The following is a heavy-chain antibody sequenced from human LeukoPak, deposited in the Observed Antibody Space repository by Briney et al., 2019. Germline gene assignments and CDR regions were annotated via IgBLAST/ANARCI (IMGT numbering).Heavy chain of an antibody. CDR1: GGSVSSGSYY. CDR3: ARVFSGGYDY. D-gene: IGHD6-19*01. CDR2: IYYSGST. Sequence: SETLSLTCTVSGGSVSSGSYYWSWIRQPPGKGLEWIGYIYYSGSTNYNPSLKSRVTISVDTSKNQFSLKLSSVTAADTAVYYCARVFSGGYDYWGQGTLVTVSS. J-gene: IGHJ4*02. V-gene: IGHV4-61*01.